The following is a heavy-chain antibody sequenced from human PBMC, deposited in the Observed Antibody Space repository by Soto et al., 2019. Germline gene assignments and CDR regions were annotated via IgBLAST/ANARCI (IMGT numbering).Heavy chain of an antibody. Sequence: SQTLSLTCAISGDSVSSNSPAWNWSRQSPSRGLEWLGGTYYRSKWYHDYAVSVKSRITINPDTSKNQVSLQLNSFTPEDTAVYYCAREPTIAAPPNWFDPWGQGTLVTVSS. CDR2: TYYRSKWYH. V-gene: IGHV6-1*01. CDR1: GDSVSSNSPA. CDR3: AREPTIAAPPNWFDP. D-gene: IGHD6-6*01. J-gene: IGHJ5*02.